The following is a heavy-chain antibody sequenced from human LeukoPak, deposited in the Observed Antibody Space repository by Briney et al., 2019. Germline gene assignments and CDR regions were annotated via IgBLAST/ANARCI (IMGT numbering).Heavy chain of an antibody. CDR1: GFTFSSYS. D-gene: IGHD2-21*01. J-gene: IGHJ4*02. CDR3: ARDDGGGLGGFDY. V-gene: IGHV3-48*01. Sequence: GGSLRLSCAASGFTFSSYSMNWVRQAPGKGLEWVSYISSSSSTIYYADSVKGRFTISRDNAKNSLYLQMNSLRAEDTAVYYCARDDGGGLGGFDYWGQGTLVTVSS. CDR2: ISSSSSTI.